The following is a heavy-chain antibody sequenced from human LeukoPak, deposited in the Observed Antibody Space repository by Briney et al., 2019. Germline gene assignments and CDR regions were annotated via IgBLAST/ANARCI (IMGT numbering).Heavy chain of an antibody. Sequence: VASVKVSCKASGYTFTAYALHWVRPAPVQSLEWMGWITTVRGETRYSQEFQRRITFTRDTSASTVHMDLSDLRSEDTAVYYCARGGKQWRGGNYFDSWGQGTLVAVSS. CDR2: ITTVRGET. CDR1: GYTFTAYA. D-gene: IGHD6-19*01. V-gene: IGHV1-3*03. CDR3: ARGGKQWRGGNYFDS. J-gene: IGHJ4*02.